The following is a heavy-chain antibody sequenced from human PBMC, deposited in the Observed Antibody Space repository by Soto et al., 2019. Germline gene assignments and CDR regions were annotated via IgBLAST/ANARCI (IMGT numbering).Heavy chain of an antibody. CDR2: ISPNSGNI. Sequence: QVHLVQSGAEVKKPGASVNVSCKTSGYTFTRNGISWVRQAPGQGLEWMGWISPNSGNIKYAQKLQGRIIIATATSTSTAYIEVRSLRSADTAVYYCVKDRESNTWPSRDVLGPGTTVTVSS. CDR3: VKDRESNTWPSRDV. J-gene: IGHJ6*02. V-gene: IGHV1-18*01. D-gene: IGHD4-4*01. CDR1: GYTFTRNG.